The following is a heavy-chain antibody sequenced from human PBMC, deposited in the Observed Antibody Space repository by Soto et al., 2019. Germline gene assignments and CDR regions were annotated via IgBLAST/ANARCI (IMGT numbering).Heavy chain of an antibody. Sequence: SETLSLTCAVYGGSFSGYYWSWIRQPPGKGLEWIGEINHSGSTNYNPSLKSRVTISVDTSKNQFSLKLSSVTAADTAVYYCARGGDYDFWSGYLPSYYYMDVWGKGTTVTVSS. CDR1: GGSFSGYY. V-gene: IGHV4-34*01. J-gene: IGHJ6*03. D-gene: IGHD3-3*01. CDR2: INHSGST. CDR3: ARGGDYDFWSGYLPSYYYMDV.